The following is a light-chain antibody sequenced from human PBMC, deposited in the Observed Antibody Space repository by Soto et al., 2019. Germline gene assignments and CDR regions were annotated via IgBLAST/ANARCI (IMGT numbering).Light chain of an antibody. V-gene: IGKV1-39*01. Sequence: DIQMTQSPCSLSASVGDRVTITCRASQSISSYLNWYQQKPGKAPKLLIYAASSLQSGVPSRFSGSGSGTDFTLTISSLQPEDFAPYYCQQSYSTPRTLGQGTKVEIK. CDR1: QSISSY. CDR3: QQSYSTPRT. CDR2: AAS. J-gene: IGKJ1*01.